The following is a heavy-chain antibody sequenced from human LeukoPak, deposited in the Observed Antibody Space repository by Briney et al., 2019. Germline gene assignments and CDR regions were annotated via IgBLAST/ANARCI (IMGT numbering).Heavy chain of an antibody. CDR3: ARGFYSASSFDY. Sequence: SETLSLTCTVSGGSISSYFWNWIRQPPGKGLEWIGYIYYSGSTDYNPSLKSRVTISVDTSKNQLSLSLSSVTAADTAVYYCARGFYSASSFDYWGQGTLVTVSS. V-gene: IGHV4-59*01. D-gene: IGHD2-21*01. CDR1: GGSISSYF. CDR2: IYYSGST. J-gene: IGHJ4*02.